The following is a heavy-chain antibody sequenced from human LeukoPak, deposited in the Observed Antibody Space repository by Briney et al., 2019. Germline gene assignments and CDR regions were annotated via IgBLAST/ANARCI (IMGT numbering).Heavy chain of an antibody. Sequence: GGSLTLSCAASEFTFSTYAMHWVRQAPGKGLEWVTVISYDGSNKYSADSVKGRFTISRDNSKSTLYLQMNNLRADDTAVYSCARDRAGYYDSSGPPDYWGQGTLVTVSS. V-gene: IGHV3-30-3*01. D-gene: IGHD3-22*01. CDR2: ISYDGSNK. CDR3: ARDRAGYYDSSGPPDY. J-gene: IGHJ4*02. CDR1: EFTFSTYA.